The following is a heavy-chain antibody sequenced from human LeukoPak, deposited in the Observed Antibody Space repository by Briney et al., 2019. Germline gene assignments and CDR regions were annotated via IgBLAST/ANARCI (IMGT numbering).Heavy chain of an antibody. CDR2: IYSGGST. CDR3: ARSSAPLQVGDFDY. V-gene: IGHV3-66*01. Sequence: GGSLRLSCAASGFTFSSYAMSWVRQAPGKGLEWVSVIYSGGSTYYADPVKGRLTISRDNSKNTLYLQINSLRAEDTAVYYCARSSAPLQVGDFDYWGQGTLVTVSS. CDR1: GFTFSSYA. D-gene: IGHD1-26*01. J-gene: IGHJ4*02.